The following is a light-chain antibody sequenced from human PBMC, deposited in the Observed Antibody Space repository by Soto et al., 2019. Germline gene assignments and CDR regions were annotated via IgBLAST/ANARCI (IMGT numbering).Light chain of an antibody. Sequence: EIVLTQSPGTLSLSPGERATLSCRASQSVSNNYLAWYQQKPGQAPRLLIYGASNRATGIPDRFSGSGSGTDFTLTISRLEPEDFATYFCQQANSFPLTFGGGTRVEI. CDR3: QQANSFPLT. CDR2: GAS. V-gene: IGKV3-20*01. CDR1: QSVSNNY. J-gene: IGKJ4*01.